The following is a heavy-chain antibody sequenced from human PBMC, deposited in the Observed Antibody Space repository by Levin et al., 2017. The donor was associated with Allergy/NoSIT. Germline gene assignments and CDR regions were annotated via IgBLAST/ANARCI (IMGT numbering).Heavy chain of an antibody. J-gene: IGHJ6*02. V-gene: IGHV3-33*01. CDR1: GFTFSSYG. D-gene: IGHD1-26*01. CDR3: AGGVGANLGDGMDV. Sequence: TGGSLRLSCAASGFTFSSYGMHWVRQAPGKGLEWVAVIWYDGSNKYYADSVKGRFTISRDNSKNTLYLQMNSLRAEDTAVYYCAGGVGANLGDGMDVWGQGTTVTVSS. CDR2: IWYDGSNK.